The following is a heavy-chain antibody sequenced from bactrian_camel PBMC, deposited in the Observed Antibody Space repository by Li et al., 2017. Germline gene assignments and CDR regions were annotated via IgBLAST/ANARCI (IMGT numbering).Heavy chain of an antibody. V-gene: IGHV3S40*01. CDR2: ISTSGDFK. CDR1: GFNFTRSA. D-gene: IGHD3*01. J-gene: IGHJ4*01. Sequence: VQLVESGGGLVQPGGSLRLSCAASGFNFTRSAMNWVRQAPGKGLDWVSSISTSGDFKDYSDSVKGRFTISRDNAKDMLYLQLNSLKTEDTAMYYCAQGYRTYRPVGPGTQVTVS.